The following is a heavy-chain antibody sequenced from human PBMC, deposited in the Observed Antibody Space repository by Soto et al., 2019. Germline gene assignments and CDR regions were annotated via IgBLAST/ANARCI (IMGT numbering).Heavy chain of an antibody. CDR2: ITTAGDT. CDR3: ARELHGGSYGMDV. CDR1: GFTFSTYA. V-gene: IGHV3-13*01. Sequence: EVQLVESGGGLVQPGGSLGLPCAPSGFTFSTYAMHWFRQLPGKGLEWVSGITTAGDTYYPGSVKGRFTISREKAKNSLYLQMNSLSAGDTAVYYCARELHGGSYGMDVWGQGTTVTVSS. J-gene: IGHJ6*02.